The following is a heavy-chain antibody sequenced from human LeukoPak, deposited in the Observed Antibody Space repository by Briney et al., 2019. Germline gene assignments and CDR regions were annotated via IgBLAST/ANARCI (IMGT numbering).Heavy chain of an antibody. CDR2: IYYSGST. D-gene: IGHD4-11*01. CDR1: GGSISSYY. Sequence: SETLSLTCTVSGGSISSYYWSWIRQPPGKGLEWIGYIYYSGSTNYNPSLKSRVTISVDTSKNQLSLKLSSVTAADTAVYYCARHDSNYYYFDYWGQGTLVTVSS. J-gene: IGHJ4*02. V-gene: IGHV4-59*08. CDR3: ARHDSNYYYFDY.